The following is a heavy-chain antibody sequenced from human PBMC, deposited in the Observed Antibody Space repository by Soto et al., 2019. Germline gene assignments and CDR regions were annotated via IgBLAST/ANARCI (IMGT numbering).Heavy chain of an antibody. Sequence: GGSLRLSCAASGFTFSSYSMNWVRQAPGKGLEWVSSISSSSSYIYYADSVKGRFTISRDNAKNSLYLQMNSLRAEDTAVYYCARLAGGSYYGMDAWGQGTTVTVSS. CDR3: ARLAGGSYYGMDA. CDR2: ISSSSSYI. D-gene: IGHD1-26*01. J-gene: IGHJ6*02. V-gene: IGHV3-21*01. CDR1: GFTFSSYS.